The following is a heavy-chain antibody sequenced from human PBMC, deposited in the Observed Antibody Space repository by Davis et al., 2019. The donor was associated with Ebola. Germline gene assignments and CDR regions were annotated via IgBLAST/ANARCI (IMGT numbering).Heavy chain of an antibody. Sequence: GESLKISCAASGFTFSSYGMHWVRQAPGKGLEWVAVIWYDGSNKYYADSVKGRFTISRDNSKNTLYLQMNSLRAEDTAVYYCAKGYCSGGSCRGLGYWGQGTLVTVSP. V-gene: IGHV3-33*06. J-gene: IGHJ4*02. D-gene: IGHD2-15*01. CDR1: GFTFSSYG. CDR3: AKGYCSGGSCRGLGY. CDR2: IWYDGSNK.